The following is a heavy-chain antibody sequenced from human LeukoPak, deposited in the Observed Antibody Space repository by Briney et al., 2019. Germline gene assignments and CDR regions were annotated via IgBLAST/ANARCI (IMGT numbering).Heavy chain of an antibody. Sequence: SETLSLTCTVSGYSISSGCYWGWIRQPPGKGLEWIGYIYYTGNTDYNPSLKSRVTMSLDTSKNQFSLNLRSVTATDTAVYYCARRTYYDTLTGYNYWYFDLWGRGTLVTVSS. CDR1: GYSISSGCY. CDR2: IYYTGNT. CDR3: ARRTYYDTLTGYNYWYFDL. J-gene: IGHJ2*01. D-gene: IGHD3-9*01. V-gene: IGHV4-38-2*02.